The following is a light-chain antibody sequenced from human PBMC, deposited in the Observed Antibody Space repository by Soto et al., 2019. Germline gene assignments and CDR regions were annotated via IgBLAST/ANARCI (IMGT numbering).Light chain of an antibody. CDR3: QSYDSSLSGSYA. V-gene: IGLV1-40*01. CDR1: SSNIGARVD. J-gene: IGLJ1*01. Sequence: QSVLTQPPSVSRAPGQTITISCTGTSSNIGARVDVHWYQHLPGLAPKLLIYANNIRPSGVPDRFSGSKSGSSASLAISGLQAEDEGDYYCQSYDSSLSGSYAFGTGTKLTVL. CDR2: ANN.